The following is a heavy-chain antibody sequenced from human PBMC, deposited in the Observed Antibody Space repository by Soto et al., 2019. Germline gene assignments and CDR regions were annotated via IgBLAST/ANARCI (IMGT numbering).Heavy chain of an antibody. CDR3: TTDSGQAAAGYYYCGMDV. J-gene: IGHJ6*02. CDR1: GFTFSNAW. D-gene: IGHD6-13*01. Sequence: GGSLRLSCAASGFTFSNAWMSWVRQAPGKGLEWVGRIKSKTDGGTTDYAAPVKGRFTISIDDSKNTLYLQMNSLKTEDTAVYYCTTDSGQAAAGYYYCGMDVWGQGTTVTVSS. CDR2: IKSKTDGGTT. V-gene: IGHV3-15*01.